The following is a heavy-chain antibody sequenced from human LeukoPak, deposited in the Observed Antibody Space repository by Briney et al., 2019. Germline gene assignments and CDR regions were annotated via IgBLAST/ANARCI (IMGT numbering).Heavy chain of an antibody. CDR3: ARDINVRGGAYYYYGMDV. Sequence: GGSLRLSCAASGFTFSSYSMNWVRQAPGKGLEWVSSISSSSSYIYYADSVKGRFTISRDNAKNSLYLQMNSLRAEDTAVYYCARDINVRGGAYYYYGMDVWGQGTTVTVSS. J-gene: IGHJ6*02. D-gene: IGHD3-10*02. CDR1: GFTFSSYS. CDR2: ISSSSSYI. V-gene: IGHV3-21*01.